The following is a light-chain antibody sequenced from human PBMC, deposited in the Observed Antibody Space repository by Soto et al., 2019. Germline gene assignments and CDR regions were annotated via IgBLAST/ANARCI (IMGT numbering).Light chain of an antibody. J-gene: IGKJ1*01. V-gene: IGKV3-20*01. CDR3: QQCGSSRT. CDR2: GAS. Sequence: EIVLTQSPGTLSLSPGERATLSCRASQSVSSSYLAWYQQKPGQAPRLLIYGASSRATGIPDRFSGSGSGTDFTLTISTLEPEDFAVYYCQQCGSSRTFGQGTKVDIK. CDR1: QSVSSSY.